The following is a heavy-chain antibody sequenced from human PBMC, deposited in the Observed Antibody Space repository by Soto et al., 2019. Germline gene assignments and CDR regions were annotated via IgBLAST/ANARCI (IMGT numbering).Heavy chain of an antibody. V-gene: IGHV1-2*04. J-gene: IGHJ6*02. Sequence: ASVKVSCKASGYTFTGYYMHWVRQAPGQGLEWMGWINPNSGGTNYAQKFQGWVTMTRYTSISTAYMELSRLRSDHTAVYYCARGHDIWTGYCLDVWGQGTTVTVSS. CDR1: GYTFTGYY. CDR3: ARGHDIWTGYCLDV. CDR2: INPNSGGT. D-gene: IGHD3-9*01.